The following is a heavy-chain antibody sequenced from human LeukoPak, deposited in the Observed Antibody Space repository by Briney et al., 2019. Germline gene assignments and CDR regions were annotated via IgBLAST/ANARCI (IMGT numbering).Heavy chain of an antibody. V-gene: IGHV4-31*03. CDR1: GGSISSGGYY. CDR2: IYYSGST. D-gene: IGHD6-13*01. Sequence: PSETLSLTCTVSGGSISSGGYYWSWIRQHPGKGLEWIGYIYYSGSTYYNPSLKSRVTISVDTSKNQFSLKLSSVTAADTAVYYCARDQQQLEYFDYWGQGTLVTVSS. CDR3: ARDQQQLEYFDY. J-gene: IGHJ4*02.